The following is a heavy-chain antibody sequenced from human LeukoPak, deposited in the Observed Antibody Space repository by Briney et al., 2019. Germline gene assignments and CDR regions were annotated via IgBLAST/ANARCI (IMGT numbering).Heavy chain of an antibody. J-gene: IGHJ4*02. V-gene: IGHV3-9*01. CDR1: GFTFDDYT. Sequence: GGPLRLSCAASGFTFDDYTMHWVRQAPGKGLEWVSCVSWNSYNIGYADSVRGRFTIARDNAKNSLYLQMNSLRAEDTAFYYCTRVTGTTVFDYWGQGTLVTVSS. D-gene: IGHD1-7*01. CDR3: TRVTGTTVFDY. CDR2: VSWNSYNI.